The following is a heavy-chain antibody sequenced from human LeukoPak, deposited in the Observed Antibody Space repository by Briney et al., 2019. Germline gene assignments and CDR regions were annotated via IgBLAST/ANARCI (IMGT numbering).Heavy chain of an antibody. CDR1: GGTFSSYA. CDR2: ITPILGIA. CDR3: ARDDCSGGSCPNDY. J-gene: IGHJ4*02. D-gene: IGHD2-15*01. V-gene: IGHV1-69*04. Sequence: SVKVSCKASGGTFSSYAISWVRQAPGQGLEWMGRITPILGIANYAQKFQGRVTITADKSTSTAYMELSSLRSEDTAVYYCARDDCSGGSCPNDYWGQGTLVTVSS.